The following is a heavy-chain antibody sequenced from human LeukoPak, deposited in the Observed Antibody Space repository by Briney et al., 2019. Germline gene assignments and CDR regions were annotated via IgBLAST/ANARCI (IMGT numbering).Heavy chain of an antibody. CDR1: GGSFSGYY. J-gene: IGHJ3*02. Sequence: SETLSLTCAVYGGSFSGYYWSWIRQPPGKGLEWIGEINHSGSTNYNPSLKSRVTISVDTSKNQFSLKLSSVTAADTAVYYCASQDPYAYYYDSSMAFDIWGQGTMVTVSS. CDR2: INHSGST. CDR3: ASQDPYAYYYDSSMAFDI. V-gene: IGHV4-34*01. D-gene: IGHD3-22*01.